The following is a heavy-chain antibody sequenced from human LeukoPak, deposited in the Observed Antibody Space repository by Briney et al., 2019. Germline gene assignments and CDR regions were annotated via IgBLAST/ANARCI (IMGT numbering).Heavy chain of an antibody. V-gene: IGHV1-46*01. CDR2: INPSGGST. CDR1: GYTFTSYY. Sequence: GASVKVSCKASGYTFTSYYMHWVRQAPGQGLEWMGIINPSGGSTSCAQKFQGRVTMTRDMSTSTVYMELSSLRSEDTAVYYCARGFFYDSSGYPSFDPWGQGTLVTVSS. J-gene: IGHJ5*02. D-gene: IGHD3-22*01. CDR3: ARGFFYDSSGYPSFDP.